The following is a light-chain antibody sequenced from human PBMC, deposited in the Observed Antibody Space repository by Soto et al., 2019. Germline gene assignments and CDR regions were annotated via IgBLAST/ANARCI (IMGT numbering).Light chain of an antibody. J-gene: IGLJ1*01. V-gene: IGLV2-14*01. CDR3: SSYTSTNTMV. CDR1: FNDVGGFDY. CDR2: EVR. Sequence: QSVLTQPASVSGSPGQSITLSCTGTFNDVGGFDYVSWYQHHPGKAPKLLIYEVRNRPSGASNRFSGSRSGKTASLTISGLQAEDEADYYCSSYTSTNTMVFGHGTKVTVL.